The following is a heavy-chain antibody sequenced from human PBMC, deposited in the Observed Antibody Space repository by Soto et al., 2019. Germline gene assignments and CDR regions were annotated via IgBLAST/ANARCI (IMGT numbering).Heavy chain of an antibody. CDR3: AKSPGVAKYYYYYYGMDV. Sequence: GGSPRLSCAASGFTFSSYGMHWFRQAPGKGLEWVAVISYDGSNKYYADSVKGRFTISRDNSKNTLYLQMNSLRAEDTAVYYCAKSPGVAKYYYYYYGMDVWGQGTTVTVSS. J-gene: IGHJ6*02. CDR1: GFTFSSYG. D-gene: IGHD3-3*01. V-gene: IGHV3-30*18. CDR2: ISYDGSNK.